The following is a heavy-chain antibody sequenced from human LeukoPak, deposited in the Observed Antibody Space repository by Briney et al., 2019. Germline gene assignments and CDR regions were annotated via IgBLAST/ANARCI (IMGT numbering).Heavy chain of an antibody. V-gene: IGHV1-69*01. J-gene: IGHJ3*02. CDR3: ARARGPGYCSSTSCYTGNDAFDI. CDR2: IIPIFGTA. Sequence: ASVKVSCKASGGTFSSYAISWVRQAPGQGLEWMGGIIPIFGTANYAQKFQGRATITADESTSTAYMELSSLRSEDTAVYYCARARGPGYCSSTSCYTGNDAFDIWGQGTMVTVSS. D-gene: IGHD2-2*02. CDR1: GGTFSSYA.